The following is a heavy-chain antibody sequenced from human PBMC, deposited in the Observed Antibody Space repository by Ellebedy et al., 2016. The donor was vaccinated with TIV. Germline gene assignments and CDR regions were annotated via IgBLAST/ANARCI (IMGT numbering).Heavy chain of an antibody. J-gene: IGHJ6*02. CDR3: ARGAGGMDV. Sequence: GGSLRLSXAASGFTFSSYAMHWVRQAPGKGLEWVAVISYDGSNKYYADSVKGRFTISRDNSKNTLYLQMNSLRAEDTAVYYCARGAGGMDVWGQGTTVTVSS. V-gene: IGHV3-30-3*01. CDR1: GFTFSSYA. CDR2: ISYDGSNK.